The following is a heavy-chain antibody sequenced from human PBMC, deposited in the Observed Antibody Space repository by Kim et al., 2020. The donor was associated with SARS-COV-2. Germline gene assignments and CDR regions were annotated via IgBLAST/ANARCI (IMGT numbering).Heavy chain of an antibody. Sequence: GGSLRLSCAASGFTFSSYWMSWVRQAPGKGLEWVANIKQDGSEKYYVDSVKGRFTISRDNAKNSLYLQMNSLRAEDTAVYYCARDLAILTGPRRDSTPGYFQHWGQGTLVTVSS. CDR3: ARDLAILTGPRRDSTPGYFQH. V-gene: IGHV3-7*03. D-gene: IGHD3-9*01. CDR2: IKQDGSEK. CDR1: GFTFSSYW. J-gene: IGHJ1*01.